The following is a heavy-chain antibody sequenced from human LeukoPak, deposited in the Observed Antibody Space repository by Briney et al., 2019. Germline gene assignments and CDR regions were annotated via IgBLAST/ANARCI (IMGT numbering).Heavy chain of an antibody. CDR1: GGSISSSSYY. CDR3: ARGDSVDTAMVTHFDY. V-gene: IGHV4-39*01. J-gene: IGHJ4*02. CDR2: IYYSGST. Sequence: SETLSLTCTVSGGSISSSSYYWGWIRQPPGKGLEWIGSIYYSGSTYYNPSLKSRVTISVDTPKNQFSLKLSSVTAADTAVYYCARGDSVDTAMVTHFDYWGQGTLVTVSS. D-gene: IGHD5-18*01.